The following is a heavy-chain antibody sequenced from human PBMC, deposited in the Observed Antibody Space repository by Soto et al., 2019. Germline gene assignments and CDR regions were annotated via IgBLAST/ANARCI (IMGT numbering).Heavy chain of an antibody. CDR1: GGTFSSYT. D-gene: IGHD3-3*01. CDR2: IIPGLGNT. CDR3: AADRFGAYYDFWSGSPTPYYYYGMDA. J-gene: IGHJ6*02. V-gene: IGHV1-69*08. Sequence: ASVKVSCKASGGTFSSYTISWVRQAPGQGLEWMGRIIPGLGNTNYAQKFQGRVTITADKSTSTAYMELSSLRSEDTAVYYCAADRFGAYYDFWSGSPTPYYYYGMDAWGQGTTVTVSS.